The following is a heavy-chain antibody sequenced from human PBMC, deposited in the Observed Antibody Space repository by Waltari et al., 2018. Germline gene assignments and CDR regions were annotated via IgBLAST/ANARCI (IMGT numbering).Heavy chain of an antibody. Sequence: QVQLQESGPGLVKPSQTLSLTCTVSGGSISSGSYYWSWIRQPAGKGLAWIGRIYPSGSNNYNPYRKSRVTISVDTSKNQFALKLSSVTAADTAVYYGARVGGSGSYPYDYWGQGTLVTVSS. D-gene: IGHD3-10*01. CDR2: IYPSGSN. V-gene: IGHV4-61*02. CDR1: GGSISSGSYY. J-gene: IGHJ4*02. CDR3: ARVGGSGSYPYDY.